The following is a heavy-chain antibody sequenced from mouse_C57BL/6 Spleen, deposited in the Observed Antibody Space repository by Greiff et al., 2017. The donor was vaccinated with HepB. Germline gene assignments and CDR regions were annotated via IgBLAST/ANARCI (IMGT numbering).Heavy chain of an antibody. Sequence: EVHLVESGGGLVKPGGSLKLSCAASGFTFSDYGMHWVRQAPEKGLEWVAYISSGSSTIYYADTVKGRFTISRDNAKNTLFLQMTSLRSEDTAMYYCARHSSGYGYAMDYWGQGTSVTVSS. CDR3: ARHSSGYGYAMDY. CDR1: GFTFSDYG. J-gene: IGHJ4*01. V-gene: IGHV5-17*01. CDR2: ISSGSSTI. D-gene: IGHD3-2*02.